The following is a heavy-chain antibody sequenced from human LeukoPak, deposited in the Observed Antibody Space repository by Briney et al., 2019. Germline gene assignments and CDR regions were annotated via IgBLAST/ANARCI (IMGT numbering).Heavy chain of an antibody. CDR1: GFTFDEYA. J-gene: IGHJ4*02. CDR3: ITINYNFDY. D-gene: IGHD3-10*01. CDR2: ISWHSNSI. Sequence: GGSLRLSCVASGFTFDEYALHWVRQAPGKGLEWVSGISWHSNSIGYAESVKGRFTISRDNAKNSLYLQMNSLRAGDTAMYYCITINYNFDYWGQGTLVTVSS. V-gene: IGHV3-9*01.